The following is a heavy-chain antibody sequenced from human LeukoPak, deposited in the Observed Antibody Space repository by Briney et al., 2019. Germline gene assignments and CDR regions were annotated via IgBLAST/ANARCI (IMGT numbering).Heavy chain of an antibody. CDR2: ISSSGTYI. CDR3: VRGDYGGPFDY. Sequence: GGSLRLSCAASTFSFSSYNMNWVRQAPGKGLEWVSSISSSGTYIYYRDSVKGRFTISRDNAENSLYLEMNSLRVEDTAIYYCVRGDYGGPFDYWGQGTLVTVSS. D-gene: IGHD4-23*01. J-gene: IGHJ4*02. CDR1: TFSFSSYN. V-gene: IGHV3-21*01.